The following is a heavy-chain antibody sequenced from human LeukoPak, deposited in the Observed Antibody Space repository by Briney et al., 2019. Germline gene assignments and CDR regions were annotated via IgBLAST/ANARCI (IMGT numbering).Heavy chain of an antibody. D-gene: IGHD3-16*02. Sequence: SETLSLTCTVSGGSISSSSYYWGWIRQPPGKGLEWIGSSYYSGSTYYNPSLKSRVTISVDTSKNLFSLKLSSVTAADTAVYYCAREVITFGGVIVPDAFDIWGQGTMVTVSS. J-gene: IGHJ3*02. V-gene: IGHV4-39*07. CDR1: GGSISSSSYY. CDR3: AREVITFGGVIVPDAFDI. CDR2: SYYSGST.